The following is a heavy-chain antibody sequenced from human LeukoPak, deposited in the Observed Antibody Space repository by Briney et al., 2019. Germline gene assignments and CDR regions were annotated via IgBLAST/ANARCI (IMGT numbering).Heavy chain of an antibody. D-gene: IGHD4-17*01. CDR1: GGSISSGGYS. CDR2: IYHSGST. Sequence: PSETLSLTCAVSGGSISSGGYSWRWIRRPPGKGLEWIGYIYHSGSTYYNPSLKSRVTISVDRSKNQFSLKLSSVTAADTAVYYCARAVNGRGDYWTYFDYWGQGTLVTVSS. V-gene: IGHV4-30-2*01. CDR3: ARAVNGRGDYWTYFDY. J-gene: IGHJ4*02.